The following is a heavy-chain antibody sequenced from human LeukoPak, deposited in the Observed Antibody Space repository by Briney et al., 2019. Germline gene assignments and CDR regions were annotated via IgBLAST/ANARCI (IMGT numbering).Heavy chain of an antibody. CDR1: GYTFTGYD. D-gene: IGHD5-12*01. Sequence: ASVKVSCKASGYTFTGYDINWVRQVTGQGLEWMGWMNPNSGNTGYAQKFQGRVIMTRDTSMTTAYMELSSLRSEDTAVYYCVRRLDTIEFDPWGQGTLVTVSS. V-gene: IGHV1-8*01. CDR3: VRRLDTIEFDP. CDR2: MNPNSGNT. J-gene: IGHJ5*02.